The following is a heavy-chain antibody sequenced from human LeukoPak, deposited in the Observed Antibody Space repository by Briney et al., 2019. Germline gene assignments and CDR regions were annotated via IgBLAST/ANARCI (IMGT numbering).Heavy chain of an antibody. CDR2: IKSKSDGGTP. D-gene: IGHD2-15*01. J-gene: IGHJ4*02. CDR3: TTEGGWSFYFDY. CDR1: GFNFNNPW. Sequence: GGSLRLSCAASGFNFNNPWMSWVRQAPGKGLEWVGRIKSKSDGGTPDYAAPVKGRFAISREDSKNTLYLQMHSLKTEDTAVYYCTTEGGWSFYFDYWGQGTLVTVCS. V-gene: IGHV3-15*01.